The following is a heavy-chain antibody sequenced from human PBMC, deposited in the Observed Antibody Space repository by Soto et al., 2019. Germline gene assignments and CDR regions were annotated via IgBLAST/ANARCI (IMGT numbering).Heavy chain of an antibody. D-gene: IGHD6-6*01. J-gene: IGHJ4*02. Sequence: RRLSCAASGFTFSSYAMSWVRQAPGKGLEWVSAISGSGGSTYYADSVKGRFTISRDNSKNTLYLQMNSLRAEDTAVYYCAKDRIAVHPTQYHFDYWVQGTLVTVSS. CDR2: ISGSGGST. V-gene: IGHV3-23*01. CDR1: GFTFSSYA. CDR3: AKDRIAVHPTQYHFDY.